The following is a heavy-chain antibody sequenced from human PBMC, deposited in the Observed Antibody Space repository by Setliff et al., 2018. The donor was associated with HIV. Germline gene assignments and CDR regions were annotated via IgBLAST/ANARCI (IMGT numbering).Heavy chain of an antibody. CDR2: MNPNSGNT. V-gene: IGHV1-8*02. J-gene: IGHJ3*02. Sequence: ASVKVSCKASGYTFTSYDFNWVRQATGQGLEWMGWMNPNSGNTGYAQKFQGRVTMTRNTSISTAYMELSSLRSEDTAVYYCASNSGYDFFDAFDIWGQGTMVTVSS. D-gene: IGHD5-12*01. CDR3: ASNSGYDFFDAFDI. CDR1: GYTFTSYD.